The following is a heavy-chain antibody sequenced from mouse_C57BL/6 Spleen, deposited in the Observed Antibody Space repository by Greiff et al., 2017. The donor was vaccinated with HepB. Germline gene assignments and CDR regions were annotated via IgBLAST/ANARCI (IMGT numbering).Heavy chain of an antibody. CDR3: ARSGDGYYVFDY. CDR2: INPNNGGT. V-gene: IGHV1-18*01. D-gene: IGHD2-3*01. CDR1: GYTFTDYN. Sequence: EVQLQESGPELVKPGASVKIPCKASGYTFTDYNMDWVKQSHGKSLEWIGDINPNNGGTIYNQKFKGKATLTVDKSSSTAYMELRSLTSEDTAVYYCARSGDGYYVFDYWGQGTTLTVSS. J-gene: IGHJ2*01.